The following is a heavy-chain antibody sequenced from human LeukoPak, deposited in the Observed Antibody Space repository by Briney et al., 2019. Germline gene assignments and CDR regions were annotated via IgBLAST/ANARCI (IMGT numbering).Heavy chain of an antibody. V-gene: IGHV3-7*01. D-gene: IGHD2-15*01. CDR1: AFTFSRYW. CDR3: ARARGYSSFDY. CDR2: VKEDGSEI. Sequence: GGALRLSCEASAFTFSRYWMSWVGQAPGEGLEGAADVKEDGSEINYVESVKGRFTISGDTAKNSLFLQMNSLRAADTAVYYCARARGYSSFDYWGQGPLVTASS. J-gene: IGHJ4*02.